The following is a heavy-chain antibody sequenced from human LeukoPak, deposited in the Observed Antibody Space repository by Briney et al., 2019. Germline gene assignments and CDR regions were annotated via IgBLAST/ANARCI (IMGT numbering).Heavy chain of an antibody. CDR3: ARHDHSDFGDPNWFDP. J-gene: IGHJ5*02. D-gene: IGHD4-17*01. Sequence: SETLSLSCTVSGGSISSNDDYWGWIRQSPGKGLEWIGSIHRSGSAKHNPSLRSRVTISIDTSKNHFSLNLNSLTAADTALYYCARHDHSDFGDPNWFDPWGQGTLVTVSS. CDR1: GGSISSNDDY. V-gene: IGHV4-39*01. CDR2: IHRSGSA.